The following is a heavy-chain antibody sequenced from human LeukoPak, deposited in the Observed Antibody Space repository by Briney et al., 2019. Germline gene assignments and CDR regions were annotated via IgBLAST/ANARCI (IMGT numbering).Heavy chain of an antibody. V-gene: IGHV5-51*01. CDR3: ARRVVTGTTDPYYFDY. Sequence: GEALKISCNGSGYRFNNYWNGWVPQRPGKGLERKGIIYPGDSDTRYRPSLQGQVTNSADKYISTAYLQWSSLKASDTAMYYCARRVVTGTTDPYYFDYWGEGTLVTVSS. CDR2: IYPGDSDT. D-gene: IGHD1-7*01. CDR1: GYRFNNYW. J-gene: IGHJ4*02.